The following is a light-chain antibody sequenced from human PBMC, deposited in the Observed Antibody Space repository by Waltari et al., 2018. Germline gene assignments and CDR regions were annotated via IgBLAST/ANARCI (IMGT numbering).Light chain of an antibody. V-gene: IGLV1-44*01. Sequence: QSVLTQPPSASGTPGQRVTISCSGRNFNVGSNVVNWYQQLPGTAPNLLIYGNNQRPSGVPDRFSGSKSGTSASLAISGLQSDDEADYHCATWDGSLNAVVFGGGTKLTVL. J-gene: IGLJ2*01. CDR1: NFNVGSNV. CDR3: ATWDGSLNAVV. CDR2: GNN.